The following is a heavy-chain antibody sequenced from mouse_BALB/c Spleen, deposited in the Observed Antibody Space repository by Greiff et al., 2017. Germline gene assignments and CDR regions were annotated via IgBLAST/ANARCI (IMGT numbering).Heavy chain of an antibody. CDR2: ILPGSGST. CDR1: GYTFSSYW. CDR3: ARRGLRRGFDY. Sequence: QVQLQQSGAELMKPGASVKISCKATGYTFSSYWIEWVKQRPGHGLEWIGEILPGSGSTNYNEKFKGKATFTADTSSNTAYMQLSSLTSEDSAVYYCARRGLRRGFDYWGQGTTLTVSS. D-gene: IGHD3-1*01. J-gene: IGHJ2*01. V-gene: IGHV1-9*01.